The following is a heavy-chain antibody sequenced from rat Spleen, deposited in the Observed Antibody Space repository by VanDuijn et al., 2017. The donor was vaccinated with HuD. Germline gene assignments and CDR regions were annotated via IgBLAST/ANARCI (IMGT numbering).Heavy chain of an antibody. CDR2: ISYDGSST. V-gene: IGHV5-7*01. Sequence: EVQLVESGGGLVQPGRSLKLSCAASGFTFSDYNMAWVRQAPKKGLEWVATISYDGSSTYYRDSVKGRFTISRGNVKSTLYLQMNSLRSEVTATYYCEKQNWPYYFDYCGQGVMVTVSP. D-gene: IGHD5-1*01. J-gene: IGHJ2*01. CDR1: GFTFSDYN. CDR3: EKQNWPYYFDY.